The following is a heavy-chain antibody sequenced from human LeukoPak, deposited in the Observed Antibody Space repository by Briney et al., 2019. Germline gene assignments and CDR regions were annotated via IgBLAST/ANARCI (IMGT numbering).Heavy chain of an antibody. CDR3: ARREYSSGSIDY. CDR1: GYTFTIYH. J-gene: IGHJ4*02. D-gene: IGHD6-19*01. CDR2: IKPNGGSA. V-gene: IGHV1-46*01. Sequence: GASVKVSCKSSGYTFTIYHMHWVRQAPGQGLEGVGIIKPNGGSASYAKNFQGRVTITRDTSKSTVYMELSSLRSEDTAIYYCARREYSSGSIDYWGQGTLVTVSS.